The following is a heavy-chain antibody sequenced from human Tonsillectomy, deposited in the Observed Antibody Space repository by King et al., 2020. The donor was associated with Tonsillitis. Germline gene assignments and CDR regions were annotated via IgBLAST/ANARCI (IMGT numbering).Heavy chain of an antibody. CDR2: INPKSGGT. Sequence: VQLVESGAEVKKPGASVKVCCKASGYIFSGHYLHWVRQAPGQGLEWMGWINPKSGGTKYAQKYQGRVTMTRDTSTTTAYMELIRLRFDDTAVYYCAREWEDDAFDIWGQGTMVTVSS. V-gene: IGHV1-2*02. J-gene: IGHJ3*02. CDR3: AREWEDDAFDI. CDR1: GYIFSGHY. D-gene: IGHD1-26*01.